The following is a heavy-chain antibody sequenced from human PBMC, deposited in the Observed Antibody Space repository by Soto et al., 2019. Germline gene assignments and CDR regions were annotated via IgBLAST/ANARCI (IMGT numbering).Heavy chain of an antibody. CDR2: IYRTGST. J-gene: IGHJ4*02. CDR3: ASRDPGTSVDY. V-gene: IGHV4-4*02. D-gene: IGHD1-7*01. CDR1: GGSFTSNNW. Sequence: ETLSLTCAVSGGSFTSNNWWTWVRQPPGQGLEWIGEIYRTGSTNYNPSLKSRVTISLDKSENQFSLKVTSPTAADTAVYYCASRDPGTSVDYWGQGTLVPVSS.